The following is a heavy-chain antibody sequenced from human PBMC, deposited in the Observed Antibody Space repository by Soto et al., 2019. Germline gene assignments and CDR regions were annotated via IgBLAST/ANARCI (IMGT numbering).Heavy chain of an antibody. CDR3: ARDHARGSYYYYYGMDV. CDR1: GYTFTGYY. V-gene: IGHV1-2*04. D-gene: IGHD2-15*01. J-gene: IGHJ6*02. CDR2: INPNSGGT. Sequence: ASVKVSCKASGYTFTGYYMHWVRQAPGQGLEWMGWINPNSGGTNYAQKFQGWVTMTMDTSISTAYMELSRLRSDDTAVYYCARDHARGSYYYYYGMDVWGQGTTVTVSS.